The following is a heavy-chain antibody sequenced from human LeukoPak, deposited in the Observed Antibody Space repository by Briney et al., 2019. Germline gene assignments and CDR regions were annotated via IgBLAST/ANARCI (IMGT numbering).Heavy chain of an antibody. D-gene: IGHD4-17*01. J-gene: IGHJ4*02. CDR3: AREAGDYVFDY. V-gene: IGHV1-2*02. CDR2: INPNSGGT. CDR1: GYTFTGYY. Sequence: ASVKVSCKASGYTFTGYYIHWVRQAPGQGFEWMGWINPNSGGTNYAQKFQGRVTMTRGTISSTAYMELNRLRSDDTAVYYCAREAGDYVFDYWGRGTLVTVSS.